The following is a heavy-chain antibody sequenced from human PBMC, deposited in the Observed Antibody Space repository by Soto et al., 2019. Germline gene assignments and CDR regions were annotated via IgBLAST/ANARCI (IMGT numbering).Heavy chain of an antibody. J-gene: IGHJ6*02. V-gene: IGHV1-46*01. CDR3: ARESGYYDSSGYLDDGMDG. CDR2: INPSGGST. D-gene: IGHD3-22*01. CDR1: GYTFTSYY. Sequence: ASVKVSCKASGYTFTSYYMHWVRQAPGQGLEWMGIINPSGGSTSYAQKFQGRVTMTRDTSTSTVYMELSSLRSEDTAVYYCARESGYYDSSGYLDDGMDGWGQGTTVTVSS.